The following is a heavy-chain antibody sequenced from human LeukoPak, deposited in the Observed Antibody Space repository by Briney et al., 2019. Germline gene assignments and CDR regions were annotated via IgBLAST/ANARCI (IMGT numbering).Heavy chain of an antibody. CDR3: GFWDDILTCYYLPLVDF. CDR2: ISSSSYI. J-gene: IGHJ4*02. Sequence: GGSLRLSCAASGFTFSSYSMNWVRQAPGKGLEWVSSISSSSYIYYADSVKSRFTISRDNAKNSLYLQMNSLRAEDTAVYYCGFWDDILTCYYLPLVDFWGQGTLVTVSS. D-gene: IGHD3-9*01. CDR1: GFTFSSYS. V-gene: IGHV3-21*01.